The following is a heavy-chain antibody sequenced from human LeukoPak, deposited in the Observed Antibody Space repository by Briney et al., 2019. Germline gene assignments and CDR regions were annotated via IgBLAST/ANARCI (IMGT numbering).Heavy chain of an antibody. CDR3: ARHYDSSGYSNWFDP. J-gene: IGHJ5*02. V-gene: IGHV1-69*05. Sequence: SVKVSCKASGGTFSSYAISWVRQAPGQGLEWMGGIIPIFGTANYAQKFQGRVTITTDESTSTAYMELSSLRSEDTAVYYCARHYDSSGYSNWFDPWSQGTLVTVSS. CDR1: GGTFSSYA. D-gene: IGHD3-22*01. CDR2: IIPIFGTA.